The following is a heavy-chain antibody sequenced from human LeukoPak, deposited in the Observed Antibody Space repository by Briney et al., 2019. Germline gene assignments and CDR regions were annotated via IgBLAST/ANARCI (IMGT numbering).Heavy chain of an antibody. CDR2: TYYRPKFNT. V-gene: IGHV6-1*01. CDR3: ARGSHSSFDY. J-gene: IGHJ4*02. D-gene: IGHD3-10*01. Sequence: TSQTLSLTCAISGDSLSNNNVAWNWIRQSPSRGLEWLERTYYRPKFNTDYAVSVKSRIAINSDTSENQFSLQLTSVTPEDAGVYYCARGSHSSFDYWGQGTLVSVSS. CDR1: GDSLSNNNVA.